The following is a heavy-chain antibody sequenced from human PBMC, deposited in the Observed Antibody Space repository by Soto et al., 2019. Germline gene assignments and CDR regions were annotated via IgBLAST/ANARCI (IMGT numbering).Heavy chain of an antibody. Sequence: QITLKESGPSLVKPTQPRTLTCTFSGFSLTTNGVGVGWIRQSPGEALEWLALIYWDDDKHYSPPLKSRLTITKDTSKNQIVLTMTNIDSVDTATYYCAYWCYYSSSWCPDYWGQGTLVTGSS. CDR1: GFSLTTNGVG. V-gene: IGHV2-5*02. CDR2: IYWDDDK. D-gene: IGHD6-13*01. J-gene: IGHJ4*02. CDR3: AYWCYYSSSWCPDY.